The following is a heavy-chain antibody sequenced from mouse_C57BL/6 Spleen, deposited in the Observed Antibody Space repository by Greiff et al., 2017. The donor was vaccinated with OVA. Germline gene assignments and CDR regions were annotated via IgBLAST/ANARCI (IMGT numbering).Heavy chain of an antibody. CDR1: GYSFTGYY. D-gene: IGHD1-1*01. CDR3: ARGDYGSRNWYFDV. V-gene: IGHV1-42*01. Sequence: EVQLQQSGPELVKPGASVKISCKASGYSFTGYYMNWVKQSPEKSLEWIGEINPSTGGTTYNQKFKAKATLTVDKSSSTAYMQLKSLTSEDSAVYCCARGDYGSRNWYFDVWGTGTTVTVSS. J-gene: IGHJ1*03. CDR2: INPSTGGT.